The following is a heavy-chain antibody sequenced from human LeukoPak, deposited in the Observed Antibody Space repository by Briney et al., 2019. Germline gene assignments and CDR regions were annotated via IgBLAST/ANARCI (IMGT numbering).Heavy chain of an antibody. V-gene: IGHV3-30*02. CDR2: TRYDGSNK. CDR3: AKERGSYYVSRPYGWFDP. Sequence: GGSLRLSCAASGFTFSSYGMYWVRQAPGKGLEWVAFTRYDGSNKYYADSVKGRFTISRDNSKSTLYLQMNSLRAEDTAVYYRAKERGSYYVSRPYGWFDPWGQGTLVTVSS. D-gene: IGHD1-26*01. CDR1: GFTFSSYG. J-gene: IGHJ5*02.